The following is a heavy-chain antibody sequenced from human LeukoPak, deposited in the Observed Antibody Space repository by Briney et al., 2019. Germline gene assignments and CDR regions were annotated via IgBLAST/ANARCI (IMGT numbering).Heavy chain of an antibody. CDR1: GFIFSSYG. CDR3: AKDRHYDILTGYPFDY. CDR2: IRYDGSNK. J-gene: IGHJ4*02. Sequence: GGSLRLSCAASGFIFSSYGMHWVRQAPGKGLEWVPFIRYDGSNKYYADSVKGRFTISRDNSKNTLYLQMNSLRAEDTAVYYCAKDRHYDILTGYPFDYWGQGTLVTVSS. D-gene: IGHD3-9*01. V-gene: IGHV3-30*02.